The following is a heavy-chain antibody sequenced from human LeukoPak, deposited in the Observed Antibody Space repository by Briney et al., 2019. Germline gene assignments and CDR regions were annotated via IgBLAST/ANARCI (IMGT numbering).Heavy chain of an antibody. Sequence: ASVTVSCKASGYTFTDYYLHWVRQAPGQGLEWVGWIHPNSGATHYAQMFQGRLTMTRDTSISTAYMELTRLRSDDTAVYYCARDMGRYSGYDYDYWGQGTLVTASS. CDR3: ARDMGRYSGYDYDY. D-gene: IGHD5-12*01. V-gene: IGHV1-2*02. CDR1: GYTFTDYY. J-gene: IGHJ4*02. CDR2: IHPNSGAT.